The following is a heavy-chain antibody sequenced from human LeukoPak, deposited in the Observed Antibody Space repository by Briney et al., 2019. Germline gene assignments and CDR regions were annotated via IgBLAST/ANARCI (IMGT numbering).Heavy chain of an antibody. V-gene: IGHV3-48*03. D-gene: IGHD5-12*01. J-gene: IGHJ6*02. CDR2: ISSSGSTI. CDR3: ARRLSGMDV. CDR1: GFTFSSHD. Sequence: AGGSLRLSCAASGFTFSSHDMNWVRQAPGKGLEWVSYISSSGSTIYYADSVKGRFTISRDNAKNSLYLQMNSLRAEDTAVYYCARRLSGMDVWGQGTTVTVSS.